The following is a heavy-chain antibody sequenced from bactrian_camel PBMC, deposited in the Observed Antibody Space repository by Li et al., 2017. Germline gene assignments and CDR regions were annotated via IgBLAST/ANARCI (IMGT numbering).Heavy chain of an antibody. D-gene: IGHD2*01. Sequence: QVQLVESGGGSVQAGGSLRLACAVSGYTYSSYCMAWFRQVPGKEREGVAAVDTDGSISYADFVKGRFTISKDNAKNTVYLQMNSLKSEDTALYYCAGDGGTAYSLRPPAYEYGYWGLGTQVTVS. J-gene: IGHJ4*01. CDR3: AGDGGTAYSLRPPAYEYGY. CDR2: VDTDGSIS. CDR1: GYTYSSYC. V-gene: IGHV3S1*01.